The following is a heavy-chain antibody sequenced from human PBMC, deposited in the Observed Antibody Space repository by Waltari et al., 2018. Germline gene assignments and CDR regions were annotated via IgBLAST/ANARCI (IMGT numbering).Heavy chain of an antibody. CDR3: AKDLIPSYYDSSGGHAFDI. J-gene: IGHJ3*02. CDR2: ISGSGDNT. V-gene: IGHV3-23*04. Sequence: EVQVVESGGGLVQPGGSLRLPGEASGCTFSSYAMSWVAQAPGRGLEWVSGISGSGDNTYYTDSVKGRFTISRDNSKNTVYVQMNNLRAEDTAVYYCAKDLIPSYYDSSGGHAFDIWGQGTTVTVSS. D-gene: IGHD3-22*01. CDR1: GCTFSSYA.